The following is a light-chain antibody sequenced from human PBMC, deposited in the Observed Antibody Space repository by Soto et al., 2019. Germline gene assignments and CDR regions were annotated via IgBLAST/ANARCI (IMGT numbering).Light chain of an antibody. J-gene: IGLJ2*01. CDR1: NSDIGAFDY. Sequence: QSALTQPASVSGSPGQSITISCTGTNSDIGAFDYVSWYQHHPGKAPRLLIYDVNNWPSGVSDRFSGSKSGNTASLTISGLRAEDEAVYYCSSYTTTTPVVFGGGTKLTVL. CDR2: DVN. CDR3: SSYTTTTPVV. V-gene: IGLV2-14*03.